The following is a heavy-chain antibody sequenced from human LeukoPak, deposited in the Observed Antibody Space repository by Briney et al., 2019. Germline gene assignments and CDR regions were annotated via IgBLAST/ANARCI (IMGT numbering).Heavy chain of an antibody. CDR2: ISYDGSNK. CDR3: AKSLGYYFDY. J-gene: IGHJ4*02. V-gene: IGHV3-30*18. CDR1: GFTVSSIH. D-gene: IGHD3-16*01. Sequence: GGSLRLSCAASGFTVSSIHMVWVRQAPGKGLEWVAVISYDGSNKYYADSVKGRFTISRDNSKNTLYLQMNSLRAEDTAVYYCAKSLGYYFDYWGQGTLVTVSS.